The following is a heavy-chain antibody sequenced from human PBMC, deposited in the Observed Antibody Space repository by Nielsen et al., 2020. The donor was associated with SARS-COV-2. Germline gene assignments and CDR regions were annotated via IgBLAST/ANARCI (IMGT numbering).Heavy chain of an antibody. J-gene: IGHJ4*02. Sequence: WIRQPPGKGLEWIGYIYYSGSTYYNPSLKSRVTISVDTSKNQFSLKLSSVTAADTDVYYCARTIVGATRLDYWGQGTLVTVSS. V-gene: IGHV4-31*02. CDR3: ARTIVGATRLDY. D-gene: IGHD1-26*01. CDR2: IYYSGST.